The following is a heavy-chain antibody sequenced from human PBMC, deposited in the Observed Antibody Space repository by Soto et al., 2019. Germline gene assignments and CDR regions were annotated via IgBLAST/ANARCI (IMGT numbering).Heavy chain of an antibody. J-gene: IGHJ5*02. CDR1: GFTFSNFA. CDR3: ARGTGSSGYSQRWFDP. D-gene: IGHD3-22*01. CDR2: TSYDESNK. Sequence: QVQLVESGGGVVQPGRSLRLSCAASGFTFSNFAMHWARQAPGKGLEWVAVTSYDESNKYYAESVKGRFTISRDNSRNTLYLQMDSLRVEDTAVYYCARGTGSSGYSQRWFDPWGQGILGTVSS. V-gene: IGHV3-30-3*01.